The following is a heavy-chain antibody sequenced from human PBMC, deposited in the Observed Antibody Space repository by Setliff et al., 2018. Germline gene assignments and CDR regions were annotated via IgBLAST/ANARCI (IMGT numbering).Heavy chain of an antibody. CDR1: GFTFDDYA. V-gene: IGHV3-9*01. CDR3: ARVAGRGRYWYFDL. J-gene: IGHJ2*01. Sequence: GGSLRLSCAASGFTFDDYAMHWVRQAPGKGLEWVSGISWNSGSIGYADSVKGRFTISRDNAKNSLYLRMNSLRAEDTAVYYCARVAGRGRYWYFDLWGRGTLVTVSS. CDR2: ISWNSGSI.